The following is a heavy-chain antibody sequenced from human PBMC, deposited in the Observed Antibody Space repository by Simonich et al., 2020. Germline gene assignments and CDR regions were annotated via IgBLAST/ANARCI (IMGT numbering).Heavy chain of an antibody. D-gene: IGHD6-6*01. J-gene: IGHJ4*02. CDR2: ISYDGSNK. Sequence: GGGVVQPGRSLRLSCAASGFPFSSYAMHWVRPAPDKGLEWVAVISYDGSNKYYADSVKGRFTISRDNSKNTLYLQMNSRRAEDTAVYYCARDLGSSYYFDYWGQGTLVTVSS. CDR1: GFPFSSYA. CDR3: ARDLGSSYYFDY. V-gene: IGHV3-30*07.